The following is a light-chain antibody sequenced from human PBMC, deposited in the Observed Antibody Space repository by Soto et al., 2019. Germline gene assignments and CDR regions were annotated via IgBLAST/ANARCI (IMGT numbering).Light chain of an antibody. J-gene: IGLJ2*01. Sequence: QSALTQPPSVSGSPGQSVTIPCTGIYSDVGAYNRVSWYQQSPGKAPKLIIFEVTDRPSGVPDRFSGSKSGNTASLTISGLASDDEATYYCSSYTTSILAFGGGTKLTVL. V-gene: IGLV2-18*02. CDR2: EVT. CDR1: YSDVGAYNR. CDR3: SSYTTSILA.